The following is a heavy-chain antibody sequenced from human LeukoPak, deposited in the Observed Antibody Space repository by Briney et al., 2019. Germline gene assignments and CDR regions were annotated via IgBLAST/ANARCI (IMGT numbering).Heavy chain of an antibody. CDR3: VRAPIYYSRLGYFDY. D-gene: IGHD3-10*01. CDR2: FFHGGTT. V-gene: IGHV4-38-2*01. Sequence: SETLSLTCAVPGYSISNGDYRGWLRPPPGKGLEWIGSFFHGGTTYYNPSLKSRDTISGDTSKNKIYLKLSTVTAADTAVYYCVRAPIYYSRLGYFDYWGQGTLVTVSS. CDR1: GYSISNGDY. J-gene: IGHJ4*02.